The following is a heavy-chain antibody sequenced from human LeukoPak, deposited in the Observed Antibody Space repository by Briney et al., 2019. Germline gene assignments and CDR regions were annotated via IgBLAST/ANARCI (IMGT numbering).Heavy chain of an antibody. CDR2: IYHSGST. D-gene: IGHD4-17*01. V-gene: IGHV4-4*02. CDR1: GGSISSSNW. CDR3: ARDRYGDHTYFDY. Sequence: SETLSLTCAVSGGSISSSNWWSWVRQPPGKGLEWIGEIYHSGSTNYNPSLMSRVTISVDRSKNQFSLKLSSVTAADTAVYYCARDRYGDHTYFDYWGQGTLVTVSS. J-gene: IGHJ4*02.